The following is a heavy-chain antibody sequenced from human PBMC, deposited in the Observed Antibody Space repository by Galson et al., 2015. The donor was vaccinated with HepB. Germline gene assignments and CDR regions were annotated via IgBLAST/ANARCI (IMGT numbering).Heavy chain of an antibody. CDR2: ISGSGGST. CDR1: GFTFSSYA. J-gene: IGHJ4*02. CDR3: AKPLGVYCSSTSCYLDY. Sequence: SLRLSCAASGFTFSSYAMSWVRQAPGKGLEWVSAISGSGGSTYYADSVKGRFTISRDNSKNTLYLQMNSLRAEDTAVYYCAKPLGVYCSSTSCYLDYWGQGTLVTVSS. V-gene: IGHV3-23*01. D-gene: IGHD2-2*01.